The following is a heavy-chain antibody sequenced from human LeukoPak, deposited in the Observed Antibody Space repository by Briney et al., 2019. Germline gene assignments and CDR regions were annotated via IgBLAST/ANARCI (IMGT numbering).Heavy chain of an antibody. J-gene: IGHJ4*02. CDR1: GFTFSSYA. CDR2: ITTGGTA. CDR3: ARRYCSSTSCLLDY. Sequence: GGSLRLSCAASGFTFSSYAMSWFRRAPGKGLEWVSGITTGGTAYYPDSVKGRFTIYRDNAKNSLYLQMNSLRAEDTAVYYCARRYCSSTSCLLDYWGQGTLVTVSS. V-gene: IGHV3-69-1*02. D-gene: IGHD2-2*01.